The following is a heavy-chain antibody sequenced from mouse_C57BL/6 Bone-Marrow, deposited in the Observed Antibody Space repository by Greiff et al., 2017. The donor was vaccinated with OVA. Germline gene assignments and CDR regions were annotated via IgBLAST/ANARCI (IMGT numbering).Heavy chain of an antibody. CDR1: GFTFSDYY. J-gene: IGHJ3*01. V-gene: IGHV5-12*01. D-gene: IGHD1-3*01. CDR3: ARQEWGAY. CDR2: ISNGGGST. Sequence: EVQRVESGGGLVQPGGSLKLSCAASGFTFSDYYMYWVRQTPEKRLEWVAYISNGGGSTYYPDTVKGRFTISRDNAKNTLYLQMSRLKSEDTAMYYCARQEWGAYWGQGTLVTVSA.